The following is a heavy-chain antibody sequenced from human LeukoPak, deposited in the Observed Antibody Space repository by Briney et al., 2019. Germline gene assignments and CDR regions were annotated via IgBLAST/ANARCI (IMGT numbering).Heavy chain of an antibody. Sequence: KPSETLSLTCAVYGGSFSGYYWSWIRQPPGKGLEWIGEITHSGSTYYTPSLKSRVTISADTSKNQFSLQLTSVTAADTAVYYCARGQHSDWPPPYYWGQGTLVTVSS. J-gene: IGHJ4*02. D-gene: IGHD6-19*01. V-gene: IGHV4-34*01. CDR2: ITHSGST. CDR3: ARGQHSDWPPPYY. CDR1: GGSFSGYY.